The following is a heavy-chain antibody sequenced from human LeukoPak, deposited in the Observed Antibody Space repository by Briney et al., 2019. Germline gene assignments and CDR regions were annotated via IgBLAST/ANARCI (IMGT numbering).Heavy chain of an antibody. V-gene: IGHV3-7*04. CDR2: TKQDETEK. Sequence: PGGSLRLSCAASGFXFXXXXXXXVXXXPXKXXEWVANTKQDETEKHYADSVKGRFTISRDNAQNSLYLQMNSLRAEDTAVYFCARNRQWLLADYWGQGTVVTVSS. CDR1: GFXFXXXX. D-gene: IGHD3-22*01. J-gene: IGHJ4*02. CDR3: ARNRQWLLADY.